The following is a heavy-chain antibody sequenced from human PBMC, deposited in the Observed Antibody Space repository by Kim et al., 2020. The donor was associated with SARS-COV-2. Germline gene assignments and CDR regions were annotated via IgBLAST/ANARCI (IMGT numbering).Heavy chain of an antibody. V-gene: IGHV4-39*07. Sequence: SETLSLTCTVSGGSISSSSYYWGWIRQPPGKGLEWIGSIYYSGSTYYNPSLKSRVTISVDTSKNQFSLKLSSVTAADTAVYYCARDLYSSGWYGAYNWFDPWGQGTLVTVSS. J-gene: IGHJ5*02. D-gene: IGHD6-19*01. CDR1: GGSISSSSYY. CDR2: IYYSGST. CDR3: ARDLYSSGWYGAYNWFDP.